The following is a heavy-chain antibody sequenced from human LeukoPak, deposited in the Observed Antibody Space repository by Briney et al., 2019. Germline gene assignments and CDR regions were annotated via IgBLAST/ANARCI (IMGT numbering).Heavy chain of an antibody. CDR2: IYYSGST. J-gene: IGHJ6*03. CDR1: GGSISSSSYY. CDR3: ARLAFRRTPDTALSPMDV. D-gene: IGHD5-18*01. V-gene: IGHV4-39*01. Sequence: SETLSLTCTVSGGSISSSSYYWGWIRQPPGKGLEWIGSIYYSGSTYYNPSLKSRVTISVDTSKNQFSLKLSSVTAADTAVYYCARLAFRRTPDTALSPMDVWGKGTTVTVSS.